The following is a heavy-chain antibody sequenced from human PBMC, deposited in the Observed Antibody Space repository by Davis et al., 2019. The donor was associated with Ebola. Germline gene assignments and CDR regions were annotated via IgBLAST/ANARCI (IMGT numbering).Heavy chain of an antibody. CDR2: ISSSSSYI. V-gene: IGHV3-21*01. CDR3: ARDLGIAAAGRGYGMDV. Sequence: GESLKISCAASGFTFSSYSMNWVRQAPGKGLEWVSSISSSSSYIYYADSVKGRFTISRDNAKNSLYLQMNSLRAEDTAVYYCARDLGIAAAGRGYGMDVWGKGTTVTVSS. CDR1: GFTFSSYS. D-gene: IGHD6-13*01. J-gene: IGHJ6*04.